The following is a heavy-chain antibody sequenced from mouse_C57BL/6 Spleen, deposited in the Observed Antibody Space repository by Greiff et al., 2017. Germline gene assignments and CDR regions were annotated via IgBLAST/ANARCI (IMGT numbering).Heavy chain of an antibody. D-gene: IGHD2-3*01. J-gene: IGHJ4*01. Sequence: QVQLQQPGAEVVKPGASVKLSCKASGYTFTSYWMHWVKQRPGQGLEWIGMIHPNSGSTNYNEKFKSKATLTVDKSSSTAYMQLSSLTSEDSAVYYCARSDGSFYAMDYWGQGTSVTVSS. V-gene: IGHV1-64*01. CDR1: GYTFTSYW. CDR3: ARSDGSFYAMDY. CDR2: IHPNSGST.